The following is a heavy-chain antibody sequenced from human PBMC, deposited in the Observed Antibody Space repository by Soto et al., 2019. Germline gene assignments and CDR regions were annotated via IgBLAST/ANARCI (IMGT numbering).Heavy chain of an antibody. CDR2: IGGSGRTT. D-gene: IGHD3-22*01. CDR1: GFTVSNYA. J-gene: IGHJ4*02. CDR3: AKSRYSDSSGDFYDY. Sequence: GGSLRLSCAGSGFTVSNYAMSWVRQAPGKGLEWVSGIGGSGRTTYYADSVKGRFTISRDNSNNTLFLQMNSLRAEDTAVYYCAKSRYSDSSGDFYDYWGQGTLVTVSS. V-gene: IGHV3-23*01.